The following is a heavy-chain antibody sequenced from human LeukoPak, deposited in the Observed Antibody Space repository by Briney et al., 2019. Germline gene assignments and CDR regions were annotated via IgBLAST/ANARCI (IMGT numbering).Heavy chain of an antibody. V-gene: IGHV4-61*02. D-gene: IGHD4-23*01. CDR3: ARVSYGGNSGGDAFDI. Sequence: PSQTLSLTCNVSVGSISSGTHYWTWIRQPVGKGLEWLGRVFTSGSPTYNSSLKRRLTISMDKSKNQFSLKLTSVTAADTAVYYCARVSYGGNSGGDAFDIWGQGTMVTVSS. J-gene: IGHJ3*02. CDR2: VFTSGSP. CDR1: VGSISSGTHY.